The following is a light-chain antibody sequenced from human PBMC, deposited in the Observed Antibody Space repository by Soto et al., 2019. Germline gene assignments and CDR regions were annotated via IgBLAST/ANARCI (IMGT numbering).Light chain of an antibody. CDR1: QDLTYW. CDR3: QQAKSFPLT. J-gene: IGKJ5*01. Sequence: DIQSNHHACPLCASVGHRVNITCRASQDLTYWLAWYQQRPGKAPKCLIYAASILQSGVPSRFSGSGFGTNFTRTSTSLQPEDSATDFCQQAKSFPLTFGQGTRLEIK. V-gene: IGKV1-12*01. CDR2: AAS.